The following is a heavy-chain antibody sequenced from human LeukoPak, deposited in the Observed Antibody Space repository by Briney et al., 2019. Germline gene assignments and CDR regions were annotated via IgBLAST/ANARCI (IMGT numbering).Heavy chain of an antibody. Sequence: SETLSLTCAVSGGSISSGGYSWSWSRQPPGKGLEWIGYIYHSGSTYYNPSLKSRVTISVDRSKNQFSLKLSSVTAADTAVYYCAREDRSWSYCYYGMDVWGQGTSVTVSS. J-gene: IGHJ6*02. D-gene: IGHD6-13*01. CDR1: GGSISSGGYS. V-gene: IGHV4-30-2*01. CDR2: IYHSGST. CDR3: AREDRSWSYCYYGMDV.